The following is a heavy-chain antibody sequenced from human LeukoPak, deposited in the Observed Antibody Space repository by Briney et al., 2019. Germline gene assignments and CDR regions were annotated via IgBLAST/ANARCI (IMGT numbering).Heavy chain of an antibody. Sequence: GGSLRLSCAASGFNFASRWMPWVRQVPGKGLVWVSRISSDGSDTTYADSVKGRFTISRDNVKKIVYLQMRSLRVEDTAVYYCARHFDGKGSFDFWGQGTLVTVSS. CDR2: ISSDGSDT. CDR3: ARHFDGKGSFDF. J-gene: IGHJ5*01. V-gene: IGHV3-74*01. D-gene: IGHD4-23*01. CDR1: GFNFASRW.